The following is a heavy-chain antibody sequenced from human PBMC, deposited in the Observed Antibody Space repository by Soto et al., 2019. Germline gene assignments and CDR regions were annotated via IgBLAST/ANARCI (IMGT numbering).Heavy chain of an antibody. CDR1: GFTFSRSA. Sequence: QMQVVQSGPEVKKPGTSVKVSCKPSGFTFSRSAVQWVRQARGQLLEWMGWIVVGSGNTKYAQKFQERVPITRDMSTSTAHMELSSLISEDTAVYYCAAELYSGGSCCSLDIWGQGTMVTVSS. V-gene: IGHV1-58*01. CDR2: IVVGSGNT. CDR3: AAELYSGGSCCSLDI. J-gene: IGHJ3*02. D-gene: IGHD2-15*01.